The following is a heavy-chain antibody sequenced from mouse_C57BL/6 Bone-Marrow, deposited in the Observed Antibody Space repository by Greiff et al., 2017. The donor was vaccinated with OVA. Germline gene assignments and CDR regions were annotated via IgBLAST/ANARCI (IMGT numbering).Heavy chain of an antibody. D-gene: IGHD2-1*01. J-gene: IGHJ4*01. CDR1: GFTFSDYG. V-gene: IGHV5-15*01. Sequence: EVNVVESGGGLVQPGGSLKLSCAASGFTFSDYGMAWVRQAPRKGPEWVAFISNLAYSIYYADTVTGRFTISRENAKNTLYLEMSSLRSEDTAMYYCARVIYYGNYDYAMDYWGQGTSVTVSS. CDR3: ARVIYYGNYDYAMDY. CDR2: ISNLAYSI.